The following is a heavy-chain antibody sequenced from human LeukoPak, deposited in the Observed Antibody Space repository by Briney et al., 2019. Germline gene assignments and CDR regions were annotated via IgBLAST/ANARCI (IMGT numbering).Heavy chain of an antibody. CDR2: IWYDGSNK. CDR1: GFTFSSYG. J-gene: IGHJ4*02. Sequence: GGSLRLSCAASGFTFSSYGMHWVRQAPGKGLEWVAVIWYDGSNKYYADSVKGRFTISRDNSKSTLYLQMNSLRVEDTAVYYCARDRPYFDYWGQGTLVSVSS. CDR3: ARDRPYFDY. V-gene: IGHV3-33*01.